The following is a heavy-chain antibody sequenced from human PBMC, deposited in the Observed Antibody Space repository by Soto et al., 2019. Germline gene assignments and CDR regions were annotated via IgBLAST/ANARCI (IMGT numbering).Heavy chain of an antibody. J-gene: IGHJ6*02. CDR2: IYWDDER. D-gene: IGHD2-8*01. V-gene: IGHV2-5*02. CDR3: AHVPFGCINYLPTRGMDV. Sequence: QITLKESGPTLVNPTQTLTLTCTFSGFSLSTSGVGVGWIRQPPGKALEWLALIYWDDERRYTPSLKSRLTNTNDSSKNQVVPIMAHMDPVETARYYCAHVPFGCINYLPTRGMDVWGQGTTVTVSS. CDR1: GFSLSTSGVG.